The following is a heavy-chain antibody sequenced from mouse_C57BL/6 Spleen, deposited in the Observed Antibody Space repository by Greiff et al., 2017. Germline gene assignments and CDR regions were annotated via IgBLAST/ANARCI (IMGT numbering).Heavy chain of an antibody. CDR3: ARDPSSVRGAMDY. J-gene: IGHJ4*01. D-gene: IGHD3-3*01. Sequence: EVQVVESGGGLVQPGGSLSLSCAASGFTFTDYYMSWVRQPPGKALEWLGFIRNKANGYTTEYSASVKGRFTISRDNSQSILYLQMNALRAEDSATYYCARDPSSVRGAMDYWGQGTSVTVSS. CDR2: IRNKANGYTT. V-gene: IGHV7-3*01. CDR1: GFTFTDYY.